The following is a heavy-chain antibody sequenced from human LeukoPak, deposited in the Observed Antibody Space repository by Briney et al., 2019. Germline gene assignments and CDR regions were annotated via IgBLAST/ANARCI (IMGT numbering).Heavy chain of an antibody. CDR1: GYTFTSYG. V-gene: IGHV1-18*01. CDR3: ARDKTAAIGYYYYYMDV. Sequence: ASVKVSCKASGYTFTSYGISGVRQAPGQGHEWMGWISAYNGNTNYAQKLQGRVTMTTDTSTSTAYMELRSLRSDDTAVYYCARDKTAAIGYYYYYMDVWGKGTTVTVSS. D-gene: IGHD2-2*02. CDR2: ISAYNGNT. J-gene: IGHJ6*03.